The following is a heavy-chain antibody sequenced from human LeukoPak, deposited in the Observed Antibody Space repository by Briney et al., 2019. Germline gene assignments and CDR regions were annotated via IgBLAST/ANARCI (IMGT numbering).Heavy chain of an antibody. CDR1: GFTFSGSA. CDR2: IDKKDNLYAT. V-gene: IGHV3-73*01. Sequence: GGSLRLSCAASGFTFSGSAVHWVRQSSGKGLEWIGHIDKKDNLYATAYAESVKGRFTISRDDSKDTAFLHMDSLKAEDTALYYCTRDRGTYNWFDPWGQGTLVTVSS. D-gene: IGHD2-15*01. J-gene: IGHJ5*02. CDR3: TRDRGTYNWFDP.